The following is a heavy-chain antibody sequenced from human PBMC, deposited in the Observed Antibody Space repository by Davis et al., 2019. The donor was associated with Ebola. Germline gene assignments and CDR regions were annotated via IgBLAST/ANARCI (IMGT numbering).Heavy chain of an antibody. CDR1: GYTFTSYG. J-gene: IGHJ4*02. V-gene: IGHV1-18*01. CDR2: ISAYNGNT. CDR3: ARDVRGITGPSEY. Sequence: ASVKVSCKASGYTFTSYGISWVRQAPGQGLEWMGWISAYNGNTNYAQKFQGRVTITADKSTSTAYMELSSLRSDDTARYYCARDVRGITGPSEYWGQGTLVTVSS. D-gene: IGHD1-1*01.